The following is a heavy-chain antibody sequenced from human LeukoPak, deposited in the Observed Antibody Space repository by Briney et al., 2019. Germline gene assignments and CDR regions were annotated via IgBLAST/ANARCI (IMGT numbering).Heavy chain of an antibody. CDR2: INHNGNVN. CDR1: GFTFSSYW. V-gene: IGHV3-7*03. D-gene: IGHD5-24*01. CDR3: ARVRERWLQYGAFDI. J-gene: IGHJ3*02. Sequence: GGSLRLSCAASGFTFSSYWMNWARQAPEKGLEWVASINHNGNVNYYVDSVKGRFTISRDNAKNSLYLQMSNLRAEDTAVYYCARVRERWLQYGAFDIWGQGTMVTVSS.